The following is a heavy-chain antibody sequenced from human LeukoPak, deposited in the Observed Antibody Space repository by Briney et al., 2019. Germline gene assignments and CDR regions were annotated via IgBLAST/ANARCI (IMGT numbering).Heavy chain of an antibody. Sequence: GGSLRLSCAASGFTFSSYGMHWVRQAPGKGLEWVAFIRYDGSNKYYADSAKGRFTISRDNSKNTLYLQMNSLRAEDTAVYYCAKDLAYCSSTSCHSYWGQGTLVTVSS. J-gene: IGHJ4*02. CDR2: IRYDGSNK. CDR3: AKDLAYCSSTSCHSY. V-gene: IGHV3-30*02. CDR1: GFTFSSYG. D-gene: IGHD2-2*01.